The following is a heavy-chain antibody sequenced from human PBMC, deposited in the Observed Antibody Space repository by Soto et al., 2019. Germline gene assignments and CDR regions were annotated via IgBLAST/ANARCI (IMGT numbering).Heavy chain of an antibody. D-gene: IGHD6-19*01. Sequence: GGSLRLSCAASGFTFSSYAMSWVRQAPGKGLEWVSAISGSGGSTYYADSVKGRFTISRDNSKNTLYLQMSRRRAEDTAVYYCVYGSTIAVPGPFDYSAQRSLVTVS. V-gene: IGHV3-23*01. CDR3: VYGSTIAVPGPFDY. J-gene: IGHJ4*02. CDR1: GFTFSSYA. CDR2: ISGSGGST.